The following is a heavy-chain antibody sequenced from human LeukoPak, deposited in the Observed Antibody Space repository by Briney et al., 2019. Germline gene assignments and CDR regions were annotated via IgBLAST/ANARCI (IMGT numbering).Heavy chain of an antibody. CDR3: ARQETRSKVDPGSDY. CDR2: IIPILGIA. J-gene: IGHJ4*02. Sequence: GASVKVSCKASGGTFSSYAISWVRQAPGQGLEWMGRIIPILGIANYAQKFQGRVTITADRSTSTAYMELSSLRSEDTAVYYCARQETRSKVDPGSDYWGQGTLVTVSS. CDR1: GGTFSSYA. V-gene: IGHV1-69*04. D-gene: IGHD3-10*01.